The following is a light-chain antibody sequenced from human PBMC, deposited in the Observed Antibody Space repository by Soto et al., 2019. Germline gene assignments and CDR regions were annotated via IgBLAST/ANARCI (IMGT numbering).Light chain of an antibody. J-gene: IGLJ1*01. V-gene: IGLV2-14*01. CDR1: MSDVGGYNY. CDR3: SSYTSSSTPFV. CDR2: DVS. Sequence: SALSQPSAVSGSPGLWITVSCSGTMSDVGGYNYVSWYQQHPGKAPKLMIYDVSNRPSGVSNRFSGSKSGNTASLTISGLQAEDEADYYCSSYTSSSTPFVFGTGTKVTVL.